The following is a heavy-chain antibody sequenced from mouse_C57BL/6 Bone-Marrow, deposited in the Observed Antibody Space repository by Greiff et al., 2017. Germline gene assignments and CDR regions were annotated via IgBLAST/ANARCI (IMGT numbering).Heavy chain of an antibody. CDR3: ANYYYCSSYDAMDY. Sequence: VKLMESGAELARPGASVQLSCKASGYTFTSYGISWVKQRTGQGLEWIGEIYPRSGNTYYNEKFKGKATLTADKSSSTAYMELRSLTSADSAVYFLANYYYCSSYDAMDYWGQGTSVTVSS. V-gene: IGHV1-81*01. J-gene: IGHJ4*01. CDR2: IYPRSGNT. CDR1: GYTFTSYG. D-gene: IGHD1-1*01.